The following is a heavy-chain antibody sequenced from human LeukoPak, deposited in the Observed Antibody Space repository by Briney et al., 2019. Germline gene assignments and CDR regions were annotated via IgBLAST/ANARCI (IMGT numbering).Heavy chain of an antibody. CDR3: ARDGYYRHFDY. V-gene: IGHV1-18*01. Sequence: ASVTVSCKASGYTFTSYGISWVRQAPGQGLEWMGWISHYNGDTNYVQKLQDRVTMTTDTSTSTAYMEVRSLRSDDTAVYYCARDGYYRHFDYWGQGTLVTVSS. D-gene: IGHD3-22*01. CDR1: GYTFTSYG. J-gene: IGHJ4*02. CDR2: ISHYNGDT.